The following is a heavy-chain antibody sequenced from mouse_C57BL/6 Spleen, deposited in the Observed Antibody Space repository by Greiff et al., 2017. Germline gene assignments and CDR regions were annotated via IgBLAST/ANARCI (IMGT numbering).Heavy chain of an antibody. D-gene: IGHD2-3*01. J-gene: IGHJ1*03. CDR2: IYPGDGDT. Sequence: VQLQQSGAELVKPGASVKISCKASGYAFSSYWMHWVKQRPGKGLEWIGQIYPGDGDTNYNGKFKGKATLTAAKSSSTAYMQLSSLTSEDSAVYCCARHDGYHWYFDVWGTGTTVTVSS. CDR3: ARHDGYHWYFDV. V-gene: IGHV1-80*01. CDR1: GYAFSSYW.